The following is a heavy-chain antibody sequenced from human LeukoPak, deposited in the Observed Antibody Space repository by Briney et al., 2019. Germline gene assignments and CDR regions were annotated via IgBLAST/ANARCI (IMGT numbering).Heavy chain of an antibody. CDR1: GFTFGSYG. CDR3: AKDIGSGTPLGFDY. J-gene: IGHJ4*02. D-gene: IGHD3-10*01. V-gene: IGHV3-30*18. Sequence: PGGSLRLSCAASGFTFGSYGMHWVRQAPGKGLEWVAVISYDGSNKYYADSVKGRFTISRDNSKNTLYLQMNSLRAEDTAVYYCAKDIGSGTPLGFDYWGQGTLVTVSS. CDR2: ISYDGSNK.